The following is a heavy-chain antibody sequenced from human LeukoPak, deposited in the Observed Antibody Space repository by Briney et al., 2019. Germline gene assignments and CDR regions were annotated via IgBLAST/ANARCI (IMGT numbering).Heavy chain of an antibody. J-gene: IGHJ4*02. D-gene: IGHD6-13*01. V-gene: IGHV3-74*01. CDR3: ARSKRDSSSWYYFDY. Sequence: GGSLRLSCAASGFTFRSYWMHWVRQAPGKGLVWVSRINSDGSSTSYADSVKGRFTISRDNAKNTLYLQMNSLRAEDTAVYYCARSKRDSSSWYYFDYWGQGTLVTVSS. CDR1: GFTFRSYW. CDR2: INSDGSST.